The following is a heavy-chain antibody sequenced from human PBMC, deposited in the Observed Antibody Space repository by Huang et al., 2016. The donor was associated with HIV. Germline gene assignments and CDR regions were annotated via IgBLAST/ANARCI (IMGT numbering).Heavy chain of an antibody. V-gene: IGHV1-18*01. CDR3: ARFRGPQVTLNWLDP. CDR1: GYTFFTYS. J-gene: IGHJ5*02. Sequence: QLVQAGPEMKKPGASVNVSCKAFGYTFFTYSISWVRQAPGQGLEWMGWVSTYNGHTNYAQKFQGRLTLTTDVSTSSAYMELKNLRSDDTAVYYCARFRGPQVTLNWLDPWGQGTLVTVSS. D-gene: IGHD3-10*01. CDR2: VSTYNGHT.